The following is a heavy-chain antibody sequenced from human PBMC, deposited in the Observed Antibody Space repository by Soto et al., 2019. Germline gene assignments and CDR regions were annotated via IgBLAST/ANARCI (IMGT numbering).Heavy chain of an antibody. Sequence: EASVKVSCKASGGTYSSYAISWVRQAPGQGLEWMGGIIPIFGTANCAQKFQGRVTITADESTSTAYMELSSLRSGDTAVYYCARDSRTGTTRVAFDIWGQGTMVTVSS. CDR3: ARDSRTGTTRVAFDI. D-gene: IGHD1-7*01. V-gene: IGHV1-69*13. CDR1: GGTYSSYA. CDR2: IIPIFGTA. J-gene: IGHJ3*02.